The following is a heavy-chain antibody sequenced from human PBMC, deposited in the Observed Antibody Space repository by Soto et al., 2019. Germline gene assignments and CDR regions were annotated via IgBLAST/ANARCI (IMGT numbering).Heavy chain of an antibody. D-gene: IGHD3-22*01. J-gene: IGHJ4*02. CDR3: ALRSMAVVPEY. V-gene: IGHV4-4*02. Sequence: SETLSLTCTFSGDSISSTRWWIWVRQSPGKGLEWIGDIYHGGSTNYNPSLKSRVTISIDKSKNQFSLKLKSVTAADTAVYYCALRSMAVVPEYWGQGTLVTV. CDR2: IYHGGST. CDR1: GDSISSTRW.